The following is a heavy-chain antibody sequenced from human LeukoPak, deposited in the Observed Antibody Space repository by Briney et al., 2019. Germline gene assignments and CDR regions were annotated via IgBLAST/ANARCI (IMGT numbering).Heavy chain of an antibody. J-gene: IGHJ4*02. CDR1: GFTFSSYS. Sequence: GGSLRLSCAASGFTFSSYSMNCVRQAPGKGLEWVSSISSSSSYIYYADSVKGRFTISRDNAKNSLYLQMNSLRAEDTAVYYCARVRSGYYYLDYWGQGTLVTVSS. D-gene: IGHD3-22*01. V-gene: IGHV3-21*01. CDR3: ARVRSGYYYLDY. CDR2: ISSSSSYI.